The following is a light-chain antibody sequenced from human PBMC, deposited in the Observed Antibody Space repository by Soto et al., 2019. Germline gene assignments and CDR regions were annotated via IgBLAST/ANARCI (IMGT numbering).Light chain of an antibody. Sequence: QSVLTQPPSVSGATGQRVTISCTGSSSNIGANYDVHWYQHLRGTAPKVLIYGNTNRPSGVPDRFSGSKSGTSASLAITGLQAEDEADYYCQSYDSSLSAWVFGGGTKLTVL. CDR3: QSYDSSLSAWV. J-gene: IGLJ3*02. V-gene: IGLV1-40*01. CDR2: GNT. CDR1: SSNIGANYD.